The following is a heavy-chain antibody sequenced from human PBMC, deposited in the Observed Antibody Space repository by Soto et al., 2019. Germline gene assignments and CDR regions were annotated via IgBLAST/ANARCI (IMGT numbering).Heavy chain of an antibody. CDR1: RFTFSSYA. V-gene: IGHV3-30-3*01. J-gene: IGHJ4*02. Sequence: PGGSLRLSCAASRFTFSSYAMHWVRQAPGQGLEWVAVIEYDGSNKCYADSVKGRFTISRDNSKNTLYLQMDSLRAEDTAVYYCAPSGYYFPVDDWGQGTLVTVAS. CDR3: APSGYYFPVDD. D-gene: IGHD3-22*01. CDR2: IEYDGSNK.